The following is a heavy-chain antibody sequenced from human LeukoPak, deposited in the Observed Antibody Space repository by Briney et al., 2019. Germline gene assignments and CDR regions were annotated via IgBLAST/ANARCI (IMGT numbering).Heavy chain of an antibody. J-gene: IGHJ4*02. Sequence: GGSLTLSCAPSGFTVSSNYMIWVRQAPGKGLEWVSLIYSGGSTYYADSVKGRFTISRDNSKNTLYLQMNSLRAEDTAVYYCASGYYYDSSAPWGYWGQGTLVTVSS. V-gene: IGHV3-53*01. CDR2: IYSGGST. D-gene: IGHD3-22*01. CDR3: ASGYYYDSSAPWGY. CDR1: GFTVSSNY.